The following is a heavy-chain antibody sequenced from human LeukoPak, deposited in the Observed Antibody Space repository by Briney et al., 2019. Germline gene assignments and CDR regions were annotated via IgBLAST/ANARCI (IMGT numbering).Heavy chain of an antibody. J-gene: IGHJ4*02. CDR3: AREGLAAAGNDY. CDR2: IIPILGIA. Sequence: SVKVSCKASGGTFSSYAISWVRQAPGQGLEWMGRIIPILGIANYAQKFQGRVTITGDKSTSTAYMELSSLRSEDTAVYYCAREGLAAAGNDYWGQGTLVTVSS. D-gene: IGHD6-13*01. CDR1: GGTFSSYA. V-gene: IGHV1-69*04.